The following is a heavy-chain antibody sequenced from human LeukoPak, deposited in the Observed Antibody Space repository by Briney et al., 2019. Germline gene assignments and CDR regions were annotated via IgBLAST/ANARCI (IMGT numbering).Heavy chain of an antibody. CDR2: MNPNSGNT. D-gene: IGHD3-3*01. J-gene: IGHJ4*02. CDR3: ARGLRFLEWLLYDY. V-gene: IGHV1-8*01. Sequence: ASVKVSCKASGYTFTSYDINWVRRATGQGLEWMGWMNPNSGNTGYAQKFQGRVTMTRNTSISTAYMELSSLRSEDTAVYYCARGLRFLEWLLYDYWGQGTLVTVSS. CDR1: GYTFTSYD.